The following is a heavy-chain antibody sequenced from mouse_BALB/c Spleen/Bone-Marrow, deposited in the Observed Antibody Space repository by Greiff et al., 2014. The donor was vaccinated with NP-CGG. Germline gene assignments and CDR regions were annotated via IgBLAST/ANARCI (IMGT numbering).Heavy chain of an antibody. J-gene: IGHJ1*01. CDR2: ISNLAYSI. CDR1: GFTFSDYG. V-gene: IGHV5-15*02. D-gene: IGHD3-1*01. CDR3: ARDRGRYRYFDV. Sequence: EVKLMESGGGLVQPGGSRKLSCAASGFTFSDYGMAWVRQAPGKGPEWVAFISNLAYSIYYADTVTGRFTISRENAKNTLYLEMSSLRSEDTAMYHCARDRGRYRYFDVWGAGTTVTVSS.